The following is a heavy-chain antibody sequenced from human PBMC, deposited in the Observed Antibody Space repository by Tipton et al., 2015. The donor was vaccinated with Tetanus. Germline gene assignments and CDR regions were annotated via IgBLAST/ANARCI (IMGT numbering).Heavy chain of an antibody. CDR3: ARAEGYCSSTSCQGAYWYFDL. D-gene: IGHD2-2*01. J-gene: IGHJ2*01. CDR2: INHSGST. V-gene: IGHV4-34*01. CDR1: GGSFSGYY. Sequence: TLSLTCAVYGGSFSGYYWSWIRQPPGKGLEWIGEINHSGSTNYNPSLKSRVTISVDTPKNQFSLKLSSVTAADTAVYYCARAEGYCSSTSCQGAYWYFDLWGRGTLVTVSS.